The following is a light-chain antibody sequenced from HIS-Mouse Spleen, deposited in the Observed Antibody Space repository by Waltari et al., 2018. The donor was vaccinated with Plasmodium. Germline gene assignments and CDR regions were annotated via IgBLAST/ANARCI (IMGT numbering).Light chain of an antibody. CDR3: YSTDSSGNHRV. V-gene: IGLV3-10*01. CDR2: EDT. Sequence: SYELTQPPSVSVSPGQTARITCSGDALPKKYAYWYQQQSGQAPVMVIYEDTKRPSGFPWRFSGSSSGTMATLTISGAQVEDEADYYCYSTDSSGNHRVFGGGTKLTVL. J-gene: IGLJ3*02. CDR1: ALPKKY.